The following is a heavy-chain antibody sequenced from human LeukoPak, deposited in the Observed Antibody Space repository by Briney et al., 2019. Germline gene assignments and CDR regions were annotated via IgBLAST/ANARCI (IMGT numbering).Heavy chain of an antibody. CDR3: ARDRGYDSSGYLPAWWYFDL. CDR2: IYYSGST. Sequence: SETLSLTCTVSGGSISSSSYYWGWIRQPPGKGLEWIVSIYYSGSTYYNPSLKSRVTISVDTSKNQFSLKLSSVTAADTAVYYCARDRGYDSSGYLPAWWYFDLWGRGTLVTVSS. CDR1: GGSISSSSYY. V-gene: IGHV4-39*07. D-gene: IGHD3-22*01. J-gene: IGHJ2*01.